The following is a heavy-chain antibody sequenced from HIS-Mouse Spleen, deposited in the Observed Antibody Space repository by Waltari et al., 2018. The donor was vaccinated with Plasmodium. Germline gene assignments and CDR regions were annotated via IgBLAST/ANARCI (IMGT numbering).Heavy chain of an antibody. CDR1: GYTFTGYY. D-gene: IGHD6-13*01. CDR3: ARVLGYKAAAGTFVEYFQH. Sequence: QVQLVQSGAEVKKPAASVKVSCKASGYTFTGYYMHWVRQAHGQGLEWMGWINPNRGGTNYAQKFKGRVTMTRDTSISTAYMELSRLRSDDTAVYYCARVLGYKAAAGTFVEYFQHWGQGTLVTVSS. J-gene: IGHJ1*01. V-gene: IGHV1-2*02. CDR2: INPNRGGT.